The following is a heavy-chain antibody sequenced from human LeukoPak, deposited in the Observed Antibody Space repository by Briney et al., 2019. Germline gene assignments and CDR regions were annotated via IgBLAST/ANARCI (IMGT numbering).Heavy chain of an antibody. CDR2: INHSGST. J-gene: IGHJ4*02. V-gene: IGHV4-34*01. CDR1: GGSFSGYY. D-gene: IGHD6-19*01. CDR3: ARSYSSGWYASLGY. Sequence: SETLSLTCAVYGGSFSGYYWSWIRQPPGKGLEWIGEINHSGSTNYNPSLKSRVTISVDTSKNQFSLKLSSVTAADTAVYYCARSYSSGWYASLGYWGQGTLVTVSS.